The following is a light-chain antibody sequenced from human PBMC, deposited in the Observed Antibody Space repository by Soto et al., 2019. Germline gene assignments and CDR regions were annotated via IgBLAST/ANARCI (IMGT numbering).Light chain of an antibody. CDR3: QHYNGYPYT. J-gene: IGKJ2*01. V-gene: IGKV1-5*01. Sequence: DIPMTQSPSTLSASIGDRVTITCRASQSINNCLAWYPQRPGQAPPLLIYDVFRLGTGVPSRFSGSGSGAEFTLTISSLQAEDFATYFCQHYNGYPYTFGPGTKLEI. CDR2: DVF. CDR1: QSINNC.